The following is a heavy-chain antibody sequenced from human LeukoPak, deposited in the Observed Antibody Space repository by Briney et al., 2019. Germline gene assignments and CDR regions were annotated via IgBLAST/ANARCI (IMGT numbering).Heavy chain of an antibody. CDR2: INHSGST. Sequence: SETLSLTCAVYGGSFSGYYWSCIRQPPGKGLEGIVEINHSGSTNYNPSLKSRVTISVDTSKNKFSLKLSSVTAADTAVYSCARALRGSGYYYYYYMDVWGKGTTVTVSS. D-gene: IGHD3-10*01. CDR1: GGSFSGYY. J-gene: IGHJ6*03. V-gene: IGHV4-34*01. CDR3: ARALRGSGYYYYYYMDV.